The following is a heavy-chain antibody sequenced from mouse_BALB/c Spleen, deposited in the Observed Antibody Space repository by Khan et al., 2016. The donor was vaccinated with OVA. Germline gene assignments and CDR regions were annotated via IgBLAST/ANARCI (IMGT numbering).Heavy chain of an antibody. J-gene: IGHJ3*01. Sequence: VRLQQSGAELVRPGALVKLSCKASGFNIEDYYMNWVKQRPEQGLEWIGWIDPENGDTIYDPKFKGKASITADTSSNTAYLQLSSLTSEDTAVYYCSRRGYGNCWFAYWGQGTLVTVSA. CDR3: SRRGYGNCWFAY. D-gene: IGHD2-1*01. CDR1: GFNIEDYY. CDR2: IDPENGDT. V-gene: IGHV14-1*02.